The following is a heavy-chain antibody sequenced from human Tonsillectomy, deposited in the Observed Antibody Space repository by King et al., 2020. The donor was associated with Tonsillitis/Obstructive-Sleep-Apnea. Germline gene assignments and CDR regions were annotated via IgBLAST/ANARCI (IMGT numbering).Heavy chain of an antibody. D-gene: IGHD3-9*01. CDR2: ISSSSSTI. J-gene: IGHJ3*02. CDR1: GFTFSSYS. Sequence: VQLVESGGGLVQPGGSLRLSCAASGFTFSSYSMNWVRQAPGKGLEWVSYISSSSSTIYYADSVKGRFTISRANAKNSLYLQMNSLRDEDTAVYYCARVYYDILRLYAFDIWGQGTMVTVSS. CDR3: ARVYYDILRLYAFDI. V-gene: IGHV3-48*02.